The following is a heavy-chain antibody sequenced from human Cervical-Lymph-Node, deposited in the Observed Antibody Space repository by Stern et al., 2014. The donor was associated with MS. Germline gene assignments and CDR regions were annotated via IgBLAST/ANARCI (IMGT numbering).Heavy chain of an antibody. V-gene: IGHV5-51*01. J-gene: IGHJ5*01. D-gene: IGHD3-22*01. CDR2: VYPVDSNT. CDR3: ARQYSSGWYDS. Sequence: EVQLVESGAEVKKPGDSLRISCQGSGHSFTNFWVAWVRQMPGKGLEWMGIVYPVDSNTRFSPSFRGQVTMSAAKSTNTAYLQWSSLKASDTAMYYCARQYSSGWYDSWGQGTLVTVSS. CDR1: GHSFTNFW.